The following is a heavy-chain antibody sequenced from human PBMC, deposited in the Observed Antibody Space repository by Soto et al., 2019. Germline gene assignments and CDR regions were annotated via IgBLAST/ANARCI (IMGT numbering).Heavy chain of an antibody. Sequence: ASVKVSCKVSGYTLTELSMHWVRQAPGKGLEWMGGFDPEDGETIYAQKFQGRVTMTMDTSTNTVYMELSGLRSEDTAVYYCARNLASVDVWGQGTLVTVSS. CDR3: ARNLASVDV. J-gene: IGHJ4*02. CDR1: GYTLTELS. V-gene: IGHV1-24*01. CDR2: FDPEDGET.